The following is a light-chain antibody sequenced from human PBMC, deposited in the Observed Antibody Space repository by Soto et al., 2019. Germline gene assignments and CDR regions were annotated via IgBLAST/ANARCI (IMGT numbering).Light chain of an antibody. V-gene: IGLV1-44*01. J-gene: IGLJ2*01. CDR3: AAWDDSLNALV. CDR2: SNN. CDR1: SSNIGSNT. Sequence: QSVLTQPPSASGTPGQRVTISCSGGSSNIGSNTVNWYQQLPGTAPKLLIYSNNQRPSGVPDRFSGSKSGTSASLAISGLQSEDEADFYCAAWDDSLNALVFGGGTQLIVL.